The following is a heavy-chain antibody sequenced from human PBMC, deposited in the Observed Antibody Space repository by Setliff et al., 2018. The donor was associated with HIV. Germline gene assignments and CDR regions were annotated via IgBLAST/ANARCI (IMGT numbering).Heavy chain of an antibody. CDR1: GGSLSDYY. Sequence: SETLSLTCGVYGGSLSDYYWSWIRQPPGKGLQWVASIRYTGGPYYYPWDTYYNPSLKSRITISVDTSKNQISLRVNSVTAADTAVYYCVSPHGGRGGGAWFDPWGQGTLVTVSS. CDR3: VSPHGGRGGGAWFDP. CDR2: IRYTGGPYYYPWDT. V-gene: IGHV4-34*01. J-gene: IGHJ5*02. D-gene: IGHD2-15*01.